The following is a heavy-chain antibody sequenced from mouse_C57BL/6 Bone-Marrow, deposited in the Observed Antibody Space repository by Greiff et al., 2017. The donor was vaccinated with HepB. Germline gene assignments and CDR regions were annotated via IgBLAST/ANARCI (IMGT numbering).Heavy chain of an antibody. CDR1: GYTFTSYW. D-gene: IGHD3-2*02. CDR2: IYPGSGST. J-gene: IGHJ4*01. V-gene: IGHV1-55*01. Sequence: QVQLQQPGAELVKPGASVKMSCKASGYTFTSYWITWVKQRPGQGLEWIGDIYPGSGSTNYNEKFKSKATLTVDTSSSTAYMQLSSLTSEDSAVYYCARKGSSGFYAMDDWGQGTSVTVSS. CDR3: ARKGSSGFYAMDD.